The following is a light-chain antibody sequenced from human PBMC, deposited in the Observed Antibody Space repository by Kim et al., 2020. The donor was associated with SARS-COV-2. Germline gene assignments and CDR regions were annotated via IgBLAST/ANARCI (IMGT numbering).Light chain of an antibody. CDR1: KLGDKY. V-gene: IGLV3-1*01. Sequence: SYELTQPPSVSVSPGQTASITCSGDKLGDKYACWYQQKPGKSTVLIIYQDSKRPSGIPERFSRSNSGNTATLTISGTQAMDEADYYCKAWDSSTHWVFGGGTQLTVL. CDR3: KAWDSSTHWV. CDR2: QDS. J-gene: IGLJ3*02.